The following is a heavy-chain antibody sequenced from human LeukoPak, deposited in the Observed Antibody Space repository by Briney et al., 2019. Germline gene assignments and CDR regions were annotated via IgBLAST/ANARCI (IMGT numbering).Heavy chain of an antibody. Sequence: SVKVSCKASGGTFSSYAISWVRQAPGQGLEWMGRIIPILGIANYAQKFQGRVTITADKSTSTAYMELSSLRSEDTAVYYCATSEDPYYDSSGYCLDYWGQGTLVTVSS. J-gene: IGHJ4*02. V-gene: IGHV1-69*04. CDR3: ATSEDPYYDSSGYCLDY. CDR1: GGTFSSYA. CDR2: IIPILGIA. D-gene: IGHD3-22*01.